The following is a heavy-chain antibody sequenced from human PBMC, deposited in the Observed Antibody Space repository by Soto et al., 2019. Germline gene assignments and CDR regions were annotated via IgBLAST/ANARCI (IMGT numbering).Heavy chain of an antibody. CDR3: ARVLRIWELLGFDP. D-gene: IGHD1-26*01. Sequence: PWETLALTGAVSGGSISSSNWWRWVRQPSGKGLEWIGEIYHSGSTNYNPSLKSRVTISVDKSKNQFSLKLSSVTAADTSVCYCARVLRIWELLGFDPWGQGTLVTVSS. J-gene: IGHJ5*02. V-gene: IGHV4-4*02. CDR2: IYHSGST. CDR1: GGSISSSNW.